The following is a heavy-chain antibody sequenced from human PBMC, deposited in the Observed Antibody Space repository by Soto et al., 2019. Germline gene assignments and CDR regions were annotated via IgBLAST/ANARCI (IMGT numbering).Heavy chain of an antibody. Sequence: QVQLVESGGGVVQPGRSLRLSCAASGFTFSSYAIHWVRQAPGKGLEWLTFISYDGSNKYYGDSVKGRFTTSRDNSKNALFPEMNDLSAEDTAVYYRAREQYGVQNYFDYWGQGTLVTVSS. J-gene: IGHJ4*02. V-gene: IGHV3-30-3*01. CDR3: AREQYGVQNYFDY. CDR2: ISYDGSNK. CDR1: GFTFSSYA. D-gene: IGHD4-17*01.